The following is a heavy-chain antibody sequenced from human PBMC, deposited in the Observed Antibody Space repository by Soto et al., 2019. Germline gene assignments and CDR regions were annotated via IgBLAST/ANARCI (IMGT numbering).Heavy chain of an antibody. CDR1: SSSINIYF. D-gene: IGHD3-9*01. CDR2: IYYSGST. Sequence: SDTLSLTCSASSSSINIYFSTWFRQPPGQGMEWIGYIYYSGSTKYNPSLKSRVTISVDTSKNQFSLKLSSVTAADTAVYYCARVLRYVDWWYYFEYWGQGTLVTVSS. V-gene: IGHV4-59*07. J-gene: IGHJ4*02. CDR3: ARVLRYVDWWYYFEY.